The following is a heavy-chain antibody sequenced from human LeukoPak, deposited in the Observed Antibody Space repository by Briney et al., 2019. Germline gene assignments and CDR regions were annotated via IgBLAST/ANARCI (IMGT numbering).Heavy chain of an antibody. CDR3: AKDILRWSFDS. J-gene: IGHJ4*02. CDR1: GFTFSRNA. Sequence: QPGGSLRLSCAASGFTFSRNAMAWVRQAPGKRLEWVAGIGSDGNTHYAESVRGRFTISRDISKNTVSLQMSSLRAEDTAVYYCAKDILRWSFDSWGQGILVTVSS. D-gene: IGHD4-23*01. V-gene: IGHV3-23*01. CDR2: IGSDGNT.